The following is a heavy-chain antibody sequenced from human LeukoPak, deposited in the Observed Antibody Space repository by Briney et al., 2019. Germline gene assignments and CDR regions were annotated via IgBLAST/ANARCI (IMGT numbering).Heavy chain of an antibody. J-gene: IGHJ3*02. V-gene: IGHV3-7*01. CDR2: IKPDGSER. Sequence: GGSLRLSCAASGFTFSSYWIAWVRQNPGKGLEWVANIKPDGSERNHVDSVKGRFTISRDNAKNSLYLQMNSLRAEDTAVYYCARDVLGGAFDIWGQGTMVTVSS. CDR1: GFTFSSYW. D-gene: IGHD2-8*02. CDR3: ARDVLGGAFDI.